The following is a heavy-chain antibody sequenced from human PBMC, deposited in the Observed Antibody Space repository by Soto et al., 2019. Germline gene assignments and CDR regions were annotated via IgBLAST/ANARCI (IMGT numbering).Heavy chain of an antibody. V-gene: IGHV1-2*04. CDR1: GYTFTGYY. J-gene: IGHJ5*02. CDR2: INPNSGGT. D-gene: IGHD2-2*01. Sequence: ASVKVSCKASGYTFTGYYMHWVRQAPGQGLEWMGWINPNSGGTNYAQKFQGWVTMTRDTSISKAYMELSRLRSDDTAVYYCARDLVPAAISPWFDPWGQGTLVTVSS. CDR3: ARDLVPAAISPWFDP.